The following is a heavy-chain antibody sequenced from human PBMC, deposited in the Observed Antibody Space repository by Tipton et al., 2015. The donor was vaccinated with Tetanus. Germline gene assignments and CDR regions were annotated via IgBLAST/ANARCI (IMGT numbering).Heavy chain of an antibody. V-gene: IGHV4-31*03. CDR2: IYYSGST. D-gene: IGHD6-13*01. J-gene: IGHJ6*02. CDR3: ARGQAAGFTVGYYYYYYGMDV. CDR1: GGSISSGGYY. Sequence: TLSLTCTVSGGSISSGGYYWSWIRQHPGKGLEWIGYIYYSGSTNYNPSLKSRVTISVDTSKNQFSLKLSSVTAADTAVYYCARGQAAGFTVGYYYYYYGMDVWGQGTTVTVSS.